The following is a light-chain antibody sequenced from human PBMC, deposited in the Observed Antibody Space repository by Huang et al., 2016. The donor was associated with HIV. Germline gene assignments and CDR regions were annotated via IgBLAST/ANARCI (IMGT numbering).Light chain of an antibody. J-gene: IGKJ4*02. V-gene: IGKV3-11*01. CDR1: QTISSY. CDR2: DTS. Sequence: EVVLTQSPATLSLSPGERATLSCRDSQTISSYLAWYQHKPGQPPRLLIYDTSKRATGIPARFRGSGSGTDFTLTISSREPEEFAVYYCHQRAGWPLFGGGTKVEIK. CDR3: HQRAGWPL.